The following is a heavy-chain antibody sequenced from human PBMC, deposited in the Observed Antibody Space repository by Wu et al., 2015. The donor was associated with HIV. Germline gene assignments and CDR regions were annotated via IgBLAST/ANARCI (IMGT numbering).Heavy chain of an antibody. J-gene: IGHJ3*01. CDR3: AREMNYFDDGRKLPSRRSCIW. D-gene: IGHD3-22*01. V-gene: IGHV1-8*01. CDR1: GYSFTSHD. Sequence: QVQLIQSGPENKKPGASVKVSCKTSGYSFTSHDINWVRQAPGQGPEWMAWMTPGTGSRGFIGKVDHRITLTSDTSIRTAYMELRNLRSDDTVRLYCAREMNYFDDGRKLPSRRSCIWWGQGTSGHRLF. CDR2: MTPGTGSR.